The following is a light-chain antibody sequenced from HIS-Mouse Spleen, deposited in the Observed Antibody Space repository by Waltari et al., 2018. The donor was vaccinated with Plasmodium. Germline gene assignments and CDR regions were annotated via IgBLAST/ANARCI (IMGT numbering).Light chain of an antibody. CDR2: DAT. CDR3: QQRSNWPRVLT. CDR1: LRVSSY. J-gene: IGKJ4*01. Sequence: EIVLTQSLATLSLSPGERAPLPCRASLRVSSYLAWYQQKPGQAPRLLIYDATNRATGIPARFSGSGAGTDFTRTISSLEPEEFAVYYCQQRSNWPRVLTFGGGTKVEI. V-gene: IGKV3-11*01.